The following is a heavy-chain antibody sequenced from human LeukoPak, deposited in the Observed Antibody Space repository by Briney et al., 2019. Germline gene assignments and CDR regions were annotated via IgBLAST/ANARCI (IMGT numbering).Heavy chain of an antibody. D-gene: IGHD3-16*02. Sequence: GGSLLLSCAASGITFSSYWMSWVRQAPGKGLEGVANINQDASETHDADSVQGRFTISRDNAKNSLYVQMNSLRVEDTAIYYCATFRGGSYRPIFDYWGQGTLVTVSS. CDR1: GITFSSYW. CDR2: INQDASET. CDR3: ATFRGGSYRPIFDY. V-gene: IGHV3-7*01. J-gene: IGHJ4*02.